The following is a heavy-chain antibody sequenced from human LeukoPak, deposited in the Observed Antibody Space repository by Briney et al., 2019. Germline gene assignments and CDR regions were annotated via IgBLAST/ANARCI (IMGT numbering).Heavy chain of an antibody. J-gene: IGHJ4*02. CDR2: MNPNSGYT. Sequence: ASVKVSCKASGYTFTSHDINWVRQATGQGLEWMGWMNPNSGYTGYEQKFQGRVTMTRDTSTSTAYMELSSLRSEDTAVYYCARAPTGWNVNFDYWGQGTLVTVSS. CDR1: GYTFTSHD. D-gene: IGHD1-1*01. V-gene: IGHV1-8*01. CDR3: ARAPTGWNVNFDY.